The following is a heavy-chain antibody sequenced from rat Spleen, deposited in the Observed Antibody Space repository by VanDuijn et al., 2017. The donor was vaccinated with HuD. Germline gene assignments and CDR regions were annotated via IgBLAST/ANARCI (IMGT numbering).Heavy chain of an antibody. CDR2: ITNSGGST. CDR3: TTTTL. V-gene: IGHV5-27*01. CDR1: GFTFSNYG. D-gene: IGHD1-4*01. J-gene: IGHJ3*01. Sequence: EVQLVESGGGLVQPGRSLKLSCAASGFTFSNYGMAWVRQAPTKGLEWVASITNSGGSTYYRDSVKGRFTISRDNAKSTLYLQMDSLRSEDTATYYCTTTTLWGQGTLVTVSS.